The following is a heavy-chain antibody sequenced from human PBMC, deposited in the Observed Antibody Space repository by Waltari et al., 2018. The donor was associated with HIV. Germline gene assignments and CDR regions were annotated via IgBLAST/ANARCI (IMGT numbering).Heavy chain of an antibody. CDR1: GGSMSSFY. V-gene: IGHV4-59*01. CDR2: VSYSGST. Sequence: QVQLQESGPGLVKPSETLSVTCTVSGGSMSSFYWIWIRQPPGKGLEWIGYVSYSGSTKYNPPLKSRATISIDTSKNQFSLRLRFVTAADTALYYCARESLRFYSDSWGQGTLVSVSS. D-gene: IGHD2-21*01. CDR3: ARESLRFYSDS. J-gene: IGHJ4*02.